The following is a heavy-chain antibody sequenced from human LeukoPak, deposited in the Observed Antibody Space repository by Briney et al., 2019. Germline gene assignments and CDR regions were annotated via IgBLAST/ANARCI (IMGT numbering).Heavy chain of an antibody. J-gene: IGHJ4*02. CDR2: IYYSGST. V-gene: IGHV4-39*07. CDR3: ARVPFVTAAGTLGFGY. Sequence: SETLSLTCTVSGGSISSSSYYWGWIRQPPGKGLEWIGSIYYSGSTYYNPSLKSRVTISVDTSKNQFSLKLSSVTAADTAVYYCARVPFVTAAGTLGFGYWGQGTLVTVSS. D-gene: IGHD6-13*01. CDR1: GGSISSSSYY.